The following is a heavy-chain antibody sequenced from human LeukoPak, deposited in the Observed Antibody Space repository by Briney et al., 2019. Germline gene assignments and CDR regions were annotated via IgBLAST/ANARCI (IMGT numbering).Heavy chain of an antibody. J-gene: IGHJ3*02. CDR2: ISSSGTTT. V-gene: IGHV3-48*03. Sequence: GGSLRLSCAASGFTISNYEMNWVRQARGKGLEWLSYISSSGTTTHYADSVKGRFAISRDIAKNSLYLQMNSLRAEDTAVYYCARLHYYDSSGYSLAFDIWGQGTKVTVSS. CDR1: GFTISNYE. CDR3: ARLHYYDSSGYSLAFDI. D-gene: IGHD3-22*01.